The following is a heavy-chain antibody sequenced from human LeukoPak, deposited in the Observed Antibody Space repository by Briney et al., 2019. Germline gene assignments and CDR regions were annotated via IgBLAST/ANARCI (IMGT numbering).Heavy chain of an antibody. V-gene: IGHV3-21*01. D-gene: IGHD1-26*01. CDR3: ARDVKVGAPGADY. CDR1: GFTFSSYW. CDR2: ISSTSSYM. Sequence: GGSLRLSCAASGFTFSSYWMSWVRQAPGKGLEWVSCISSTSSYMYYADSVRGRFTISRDNAKNSLYLQMNSLRVEDTAVYYCARDVKVGAPGADYWGQGTLVTVSS. J-gene: IGHJ4*02.